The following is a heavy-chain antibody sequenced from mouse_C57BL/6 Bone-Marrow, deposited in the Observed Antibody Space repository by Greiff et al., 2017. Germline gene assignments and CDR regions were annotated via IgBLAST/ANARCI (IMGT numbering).Heavy chain of an antibody. D-gene: IGHD1-1*01. CDR1: GYTFTSYG. J-gene: IGHJ4*01. V-gene: IGHV1-81*01. Sequence: VQLQQSGAELARPGASVKLSCKASGYTFTSYGISWVKQRTGQGLEWIGEIYPRSGNTYYNEKFKGKATLTADKSSSTAYMELRSLTSEDSAVYFGARSSYYYGSSYDYYAMDYWGQGTSVTVSS. CDR2: IYPRSGNT. CDR3: ARSSYYYGSSYDYYAMDY.